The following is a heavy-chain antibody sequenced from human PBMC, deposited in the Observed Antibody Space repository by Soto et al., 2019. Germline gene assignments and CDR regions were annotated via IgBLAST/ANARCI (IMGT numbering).Heavy chain of an antibody. CDR1: GFTFSSYW. D-gene: IGHD5-12*01. V-gene: IGHV3-7*01. CDR3: AVDSGYDRSDY. Sequence: GGSLRLSCAASGFTFSSYWMSWVRQAPGKGLEWVANIKQDGSEKYYVDSVKGRFTISRDKAKNSLYLQMNSLRAEDTAVYYCAVDSGYDRSDYWGQGTLVTVSS. CDR2: IKQDGSEK. J-gene: IGHJ4*02.